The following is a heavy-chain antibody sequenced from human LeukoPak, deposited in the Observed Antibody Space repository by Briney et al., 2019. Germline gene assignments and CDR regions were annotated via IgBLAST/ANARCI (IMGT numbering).Heavy chain of an antibody. Sequence: PGGSLRLSCAASGFTFSSNGMHWVRQAPGKGLEWVSVISYDGSNKFYADFVKGRFTISRDNSKNTLYLQINSLRAEDTAVYYCAKASLGYCSGGSCYALDYWGQGTLVTVSS. V-gene: IGHV3-30*18. CDR1: GFTFSSNG. CDR3: AKASLGYCSGGSCYALDY. J-gene: IGHJ4*02. D-gene: IGHD2-15*01. CDR2: ISYDGSNK.